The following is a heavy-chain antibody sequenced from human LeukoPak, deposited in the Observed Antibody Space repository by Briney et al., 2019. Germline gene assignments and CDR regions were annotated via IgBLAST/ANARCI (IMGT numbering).Heavy chain of an antibody. D-gene: IGHD3-3*01. CDR2: INHSGST. CDR3: ARVYEWLLSDWFDP. J-gene: IGHJ5*02. CDR1: GGSFSGYY. Sequence: PSETLSLTCAVYGGSFSGYYWSWIRQPPGQGLEWIGEINHSGSTNYNPSLKSRVTISVDTSKNQFSLKLSSVTAADTAVYYCARVYEWLLSDWFDPWGQGTLVTVSS. V-gene: IGHV4-34*01.